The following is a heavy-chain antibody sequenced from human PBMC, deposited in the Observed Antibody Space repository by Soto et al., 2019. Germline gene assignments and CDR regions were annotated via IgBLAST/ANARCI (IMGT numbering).Heavy chain of an antibody. J-gene: IGHJ6*03. Sequence: QVQLQESGPGLVKPSETLSLTCSVSGGSISGYYWSWIRQSPGKGLEWIGYIYYSGSTNYNPSLKSRVTISIDTSQNQFSLKLTSMTAADTALYYSATGYYYYYMDVWGKGTTVTVSS. CDR2: IYYSGST. V-gene: IGHV4-59*01. CDR3: ATGYYYYYMDV. CDR1: GGSISGYY.